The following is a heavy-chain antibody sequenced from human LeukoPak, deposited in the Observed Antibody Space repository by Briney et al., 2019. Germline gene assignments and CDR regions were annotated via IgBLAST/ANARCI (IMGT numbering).Heavy chain of an antibody. D-gene: IGHD1-26*01. CDR1: GYTFTGYY. J-gene: IGHJ4*02. CDR2: INPNSGGT. CDR3: ARVEIVGASKHFDY. V-gene: IGHV1-2*02. Sequence: ASVKVSCKASGYTFTGYYMHWERQAPGQGLEWMGWINPNSGGTNYAQKFQGRVTMTRDTSISTAYMELSRLRSDDTAVYYCARVEIVGASKHFDYWGQGTLVTVSS.